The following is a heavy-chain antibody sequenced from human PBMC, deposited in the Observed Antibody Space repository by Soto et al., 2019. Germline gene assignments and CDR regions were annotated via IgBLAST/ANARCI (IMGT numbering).Heavy chain of an antibody. CDR3: ARNLPYYCDRRVFSPPNPKVFDI. CDR2: IIPIFGTA. V-gene: IGHV1-69*13. D-gene: IGHD3-22*01. J-gene: IGHJ3*02. Sequence: GASVKVSCKASGGTFSSYAISWVRQAPGQGLEWMGGIIPIFGTANYAQKFQGRVTITADESTSTAYMELSSLRSEDTAVYYCARNLPYYCDRRVFSPPNPKVFDIWGKGTMVT. CDR1: GGTFSSYA.